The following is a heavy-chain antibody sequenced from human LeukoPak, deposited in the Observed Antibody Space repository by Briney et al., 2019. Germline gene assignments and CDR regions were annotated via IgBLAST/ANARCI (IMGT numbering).Heavy chain of an antibody. V-gene: IGHV3-23*01. Sequence: GGSLRLSCAASGFSFSSYAMNWVRLAPGRGLEGVSHIGGGGSPTFYSDSVRGRFTISRDNSKGTLYLQMNCLRVDDTAVYFCAKVSMGYNGIYDAFDIWGQGTLVTVSS. CDR3: AKVSMGYNGIYDAFDI. D-gene: IGHD1-7*01. CDR1: GFSFSSYA. J-gene: IGHJ3*02. CDR2: IGGGGSPT.